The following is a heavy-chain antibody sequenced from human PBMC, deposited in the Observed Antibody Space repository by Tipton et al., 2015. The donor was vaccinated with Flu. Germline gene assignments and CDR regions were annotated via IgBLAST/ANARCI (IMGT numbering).Heavy chain of an antibody. V-gene: IGHV4-39*07. CDR1: GGPISSSSYF. CDR3: ARFRLFGSGSHFDS. CDR2: IFYTGSI. D-gene: IGHD3-10*01. Sequence: TLSLTCTVSGGPISSSSYFWGWIRQPPGKGLEWIGNIFYTGSIYSNPSLQSRLTISVDTSKSQFSLSLSSVTAADTAMYYCARFRLFGSGSHFDSWGQGTRVTVSA. J-gene: IGHJ4*02.